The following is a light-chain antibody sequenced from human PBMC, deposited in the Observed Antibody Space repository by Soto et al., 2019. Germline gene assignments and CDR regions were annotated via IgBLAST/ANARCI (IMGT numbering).Light chain of an antibody. J-gene: IGKJ4*01. Sequence: DIVMTQSPLSLPVTPEEPASISCRSSQSLLHSNGYNYLDWYLQKPGQSPQLLIYLGSNRASGVPDRYSGSGSGTDFTLKISRVEADDVGVYYCMQALQAPLTFGGGTKVEIK. V-gene: IGKV2-28*01. CDR2: LGS. CDR1: QSLLHSNGYNY. CDR3: MQALQAPLT.